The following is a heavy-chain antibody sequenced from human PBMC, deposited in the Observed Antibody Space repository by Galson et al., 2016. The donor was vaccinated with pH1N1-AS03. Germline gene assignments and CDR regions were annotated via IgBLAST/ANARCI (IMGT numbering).Heavy chain of an antibody. CDR2: VKGVFRTT. D-gene: IGHD3-9*01. CDR1: GLTFSSYA. J-gene: IGHJ4*02. V-gene: IGHV1-69*05. Sequence: SVKVSCKASGLTFSSYAISWVRQAPGQGLEWMGRVKGVFRTTNYAQKFQGRITITMDQSTGTAYMEVSSLRAEDTAVYYCATAGNYFDIRRFDYWGQGTPVTVFS. CDR3: ATAGNYFDIRRFDY.